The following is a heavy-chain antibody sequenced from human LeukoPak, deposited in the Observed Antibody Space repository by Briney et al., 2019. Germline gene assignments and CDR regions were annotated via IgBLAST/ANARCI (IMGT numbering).Heavy chain of an antibody. CDR3: ARQSGNGYSGYDFQAFDI. J-gene: IGHJ3*02. CDR1: GGSLSSYY. V-gene: IGHV4-59*08. CDR2: IYYSGST. Sequence: PSETLPLTCTVSGGSLSSYYWSWIRQPPGKGLEWIGYIYYSGSTNYNPSLKSRVTTPVDMSKNQFSLKLSSVTAADTAVYYCARQSGNGYSGYDFQAFDIWGQGTMVTVSS. D-gene: IGHD5-12*01.